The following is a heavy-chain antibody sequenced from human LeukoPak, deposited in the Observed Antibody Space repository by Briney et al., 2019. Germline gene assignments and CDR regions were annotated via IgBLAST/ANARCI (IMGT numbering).Heavy chain of an antibody. V-gene: IGHV7-4-1*02. J-gene: IGHJ4*02. D-gene: IGHD3-10*01. CDR2: INTNTGNP. Sequence: ASVKVSCKASGYTFTSYSINWVRQAPGQGLEWMGWINTNTGNPTYAQDFTGRFVFSLDTSVSTAYLQITNLEAEDTAMYYCARESGGSSGDYFDYWGQGTLVTVSS. CDR3: ARESGGSSGDYFDY. CDR1: GYTFTSYS.